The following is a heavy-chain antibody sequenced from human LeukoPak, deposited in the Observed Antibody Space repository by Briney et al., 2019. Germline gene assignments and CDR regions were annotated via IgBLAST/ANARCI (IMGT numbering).Heavy chain of an antibody. CDR3: AKGLAKSSNWYFDY. D-gene: IGHD6-13*01. CDR2: ITGCGGGS. Sequence: HPGGSLRLSCAASGFTFYNYAMTWVRQAPGKGLEWVSSITGCGGGSYYADSVKGRFTISRDNSKSTLYLQMNSLRSEDTALYYCAKGLAKSSNWYFDYWGRGTLVTVSS. V-gene: IGHV3-23*01. J-gene: IGHJ4*02. CDR1: GFTFYNYA.